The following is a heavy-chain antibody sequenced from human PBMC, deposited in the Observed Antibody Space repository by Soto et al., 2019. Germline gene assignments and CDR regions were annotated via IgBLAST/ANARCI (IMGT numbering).Heavy chain of an antibody. V-gene: IGHV3-33*03. J-gene: IGHJ4*02. CDR1: GFRFSGYG. Sequence: QVHLVESGGGVVQPGTSLRLACAASGFRFSGYGMQWVRQTPGKGLEWVGVIWYDGSKTFYADSVKVRFTISRDNSHPNVFLPMDSLRAEDTAGYPCVTDIGGGSWYSLAYWGPGSLVTVSS. CDR3: VTDIGGGSWYSLAY. D-gene: IGHD2-15*01. CDR2: IWYDGSKT.